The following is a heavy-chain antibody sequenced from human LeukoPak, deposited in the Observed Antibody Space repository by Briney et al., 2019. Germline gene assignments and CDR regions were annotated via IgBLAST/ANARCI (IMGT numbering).Heavy chain of an antibody. CDR2: ISSSGSTI. CDR1: GFTFSSYE. Sequence: GGSLRLSCAASGFTFSSYEMNWVRQAPGKGLEWVSYISSSGSTIYYADSVKGRFTISRDNAKNSLYLQMNSLRAEDTAVYYRASQDYRYYFDYWGQGTLVTVSS. CDR3: ASQDYRYYFDY. J-gene: IGHJ4*02. V-gene: IGHV3-48*03. D-gene: IGHD4/OR15-4a*01.